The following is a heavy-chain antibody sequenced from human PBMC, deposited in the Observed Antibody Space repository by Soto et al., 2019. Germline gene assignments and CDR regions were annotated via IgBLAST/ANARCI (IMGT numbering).Heavy chain of an antibody. J-gene: IGHJ4*02. CDR3: ARGRFGSSSWSKGVDY. V-gene: IGHV1-8*01. Sequence: ASVKVSCKASGYTFTSYDINWVRQATGQGLEWMGWMNPNSGNTGYAQKFQGRVTMTRNTSISTAYMELSSLRSEDTAVYYCARGRFGSSSWSKGVDYWGQGTLVTVSS. CDR2: MNPNSGNT. CDR1: GYTFTSYD. D-gene: IGHD6-13*01.